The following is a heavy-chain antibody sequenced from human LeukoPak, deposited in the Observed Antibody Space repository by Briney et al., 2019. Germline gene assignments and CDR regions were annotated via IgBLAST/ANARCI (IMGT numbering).Heavy chain of an antibody. J-gene: IGHJ4*02. CDR3: TTRDVSGKVFPYYFDC. CDR1: GFAFETAW. CDR2: IRSKTDGGTT. V-gene: IGHV3-15*01. Sequence: PGGSLRLSCAASGFAFETAWMSWVRQAPGKGLEWLGHIRSKTDGGTTVYAAPAKGRFTISRDDSKNTLFLQMNSLKTEDTAVYYCTTRDVSGKVFPYYFDCWGQGTLVTVSS. D-gene: IGHD3-10*01.